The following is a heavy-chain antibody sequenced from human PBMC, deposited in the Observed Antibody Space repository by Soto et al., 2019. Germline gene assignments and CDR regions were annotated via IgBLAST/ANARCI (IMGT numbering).Heavy chain of an antibody. V-gene: IGHV3-74*01. J-gene: IGHJ3*02. CDR1: GFTFSSYW. CDR3: VLGYCSSTSCYDDAFDI. CDR2: INSDGSRT. Sequence: EVQLVESGGGLVQPGGSLRLSCAASGFTFSSYWMHWVRQAPGKGLVWVSRINSDGSRTSYADSVKGRFTISRDNAKNTLYLQMNSLRAEDTAVYYCVLGYCSSTSCYDDAFDIWGQGTMVTVSS. D-gene: IGHD2-2*01.